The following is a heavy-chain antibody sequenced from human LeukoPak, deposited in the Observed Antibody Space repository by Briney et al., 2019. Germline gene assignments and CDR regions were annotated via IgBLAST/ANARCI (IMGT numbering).Heavy chain of an antibody. CDR1: GFTFSSYW. D-gene: IGHD1-26*01. J-gene: IGHJ4*02. CDR2: IKQDGSEK. V-gene: IGHV3-7*01. CDR3: ARDGGGSYPYFDY. Sequence: GGSLRLSCAASGFTFSSYWMSWVRQAPGKGLEWVANIKQDGSEKYYVDSVKGRFTISRDNAKTSLYLQMNSLRAEDTAVYYCARDGGGSYPYFDYWGQGTLVTVSS.